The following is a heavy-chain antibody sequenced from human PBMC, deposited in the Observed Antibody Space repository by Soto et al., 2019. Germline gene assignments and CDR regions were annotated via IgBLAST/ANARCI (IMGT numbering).Heavy chain of an antibody. J-gene: IGHJ6*02. V-gene: IGHV3-21*01. CDR1: GFTFSSYS. CDR2: ISSSSSYI. CDR3: ARDRAPHSYYYGMDV. Sequence: GGSLRLSCAASGFTFSSYSMNWVRQAPGKGLEWVSSISSSSSYIYYADSVKGRFTISRDNAKNSLYLQMNSLRAEDTAVYYCARDRAPHSYYYGMDVWGQGTTVTVSS.